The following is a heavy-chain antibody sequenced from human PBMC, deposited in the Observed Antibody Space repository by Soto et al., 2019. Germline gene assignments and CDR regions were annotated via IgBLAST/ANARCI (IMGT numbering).Heavy chain of an antibody. CDR3: AKVSSYSSGSLDY. CDR2: ISGSGGST. CDR1: ESIFRGYG. D-gene: IGHD6-19*01. Sequence: GGSLRLSCAAPESIFRGYGMHWVRQAPGKGLEWVSAISGSGGSTYYADSVKGRFTISRDNSKNTLYLQMNSLRAEDTAVYYCAKVSSYSSGSLDYWGQGTLVTVSS. V-gene: IGHV3-23*01. J-gene: IGHJ4*02.